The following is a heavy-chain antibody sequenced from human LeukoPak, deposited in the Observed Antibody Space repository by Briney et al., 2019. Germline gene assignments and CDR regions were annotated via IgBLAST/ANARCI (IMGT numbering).Heavy chain of an antibody. CDR3: ARDGMVISLLYYFDY. V-gene: IGHV3-30-3*01. Sequence: GGSLRLSCAASGFTFSSYAMHWVRQAPGKGLEWVAVISYDGSNKYYADSVKGRFTISRDNSKNTLYLQMNSLRAEDTAVYYCARDGMVISLLYYFDYWGQGTLVTVSS. CDR2: ISYDGSNK. J-gene: IGHJ4*02. D-gene: IGHD3-22*01. CDR1: GFTFSSYA.